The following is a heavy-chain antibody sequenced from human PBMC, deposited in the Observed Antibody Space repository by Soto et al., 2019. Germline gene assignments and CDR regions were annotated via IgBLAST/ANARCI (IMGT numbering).Heavy chain of an antibody. CDR3: AKDHNVGTGGWGHDAFDI. CDR1: GFTFSSYA. D-gene: IGHD2-21*01. CDR2: ISGSGGST. V-gene: IGHV3-23*01. Sequence: GGSLRLSCAASGFTFSSYAMSWVRQAPGKGLEWVSAISGSGGSTYYADSVKGRFTISRDNSKNTLYLQMNSLRAEETAEYDFAKDHNVGTGGWGHDAFDIWGQGTMVTVSS. J-gene: IGHJ3*02.